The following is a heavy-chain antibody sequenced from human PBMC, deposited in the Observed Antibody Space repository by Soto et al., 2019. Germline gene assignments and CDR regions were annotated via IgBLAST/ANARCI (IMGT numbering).Heavy chain of an antibody. J-gene: IGHJ4*02. CDR1: GFTFSSYG. CDR3: ASYYGDYPPPPID. CDR2: ISYDGSNK. Sequence: VQLVESGGGVVQPGRSLRLSCAASGFTFSSYGMHWVRQAPGKGLEWVAVISYDGSNKYYADSVKGRFTISRDNSKNTLYLQMNSLRAEDTAVYYCASYYGDYPPPPIDWGQGTLVTVSS. D-gene: IGHD4-17*01. V-gene: IGHV3-30*03.